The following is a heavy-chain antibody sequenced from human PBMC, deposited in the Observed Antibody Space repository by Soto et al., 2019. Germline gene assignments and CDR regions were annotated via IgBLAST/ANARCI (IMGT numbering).Heavy chain of an antibody. D-gene: IGHD2-2*01. Sequence: HGESLKISCRASGYDFKNFWIGWVRQMPGKGLEWVGIIFPRDSDVRYSPSFQGRVTISVDKSINAAYLQWSGLKASDTAMYYCARHFDCSTTSCYIDYWGQGSPVTVSS. J-gene: IGHJ4*03. V-gene: IGHV5-51*01. CDR1: GYDFKNFW. CDR2: IFPRDSDV. CDR3: ARHFDCSTTSCYIDY.